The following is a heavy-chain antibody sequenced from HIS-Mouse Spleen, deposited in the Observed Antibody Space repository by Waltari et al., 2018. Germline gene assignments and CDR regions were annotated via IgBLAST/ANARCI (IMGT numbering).Heavy chain of an antibody. CDR1: GGSISSGDYY. Sequence: QVQLQESGPGLVKPSQTLSLTCTVSGGSISSGDYYWRWIRQPPGKGLEWIGYIYYSGSTYYNPSLKSRVTISVDTSKNQFSLKLSSVTAADTAVYYCARGLGDYVWGSYRHYYFDYWGQGTLVTVSS. CDR2: IYYSGST. J-gene: IGHJ4*02. V-gene: IGHV4-30-4*01. D-gene: IGHD3-16*02. CDR3: ARGLGDYVWGSYRHYYFDY.